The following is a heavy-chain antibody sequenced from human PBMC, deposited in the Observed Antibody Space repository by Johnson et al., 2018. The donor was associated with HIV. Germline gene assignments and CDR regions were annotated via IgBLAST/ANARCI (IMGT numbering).Heavy chain of an antibody. CDR1: GFTFDDYG. J-gene: IGHJ3*02. CDR2: IDWRGGRT. Sequence: VQLVESGGGVARPGGSLRLSCAASGFTFDDYGMRWVRQAPGKGLEWVSGIDWRGGRTGYADSVKGRFTISRDNAKKLLYLQMYSLRAEDTAFYYCARRGITIVADAFDIWGQGTMVTVSS. D-gene: IGHD3-10*01. V-gene: IGHV3-20*04. CDR3: ARRGITIVADAFDI.